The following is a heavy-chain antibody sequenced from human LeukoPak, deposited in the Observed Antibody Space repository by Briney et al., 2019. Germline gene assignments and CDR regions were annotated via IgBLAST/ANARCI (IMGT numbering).Heavy chain of an antibody. CDR3: AKSGAGNYYFDY. D-gene: IGHD2-15*01. J-gene: IGHJ4*02. CDR2: ISSNGSIT. Sequence: GGSLRLSCAASGFTFSSYAMHWVRQAPGKGLEYVSAISSNGSITFYANSVKGRFTISRDNSKNTLYLQMGSLRAEDTAVYYCAKSGAGNYYFDYWGQGTLVTVSS. V-gene: IGHV3-64*01. CDR1: GFTFSSYA.